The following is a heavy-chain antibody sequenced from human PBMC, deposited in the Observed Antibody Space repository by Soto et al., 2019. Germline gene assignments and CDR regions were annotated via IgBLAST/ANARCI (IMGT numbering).Heavy chain of an antibody. CDR1: GGSISDETHY. Sequence: SETLSLTCTVSGGSISDETHYWGCIRQPPGRGLEWIGYIYYSGSTYYNPSLKSRVTISVDTSKNQFSLKPSSVTAADTAVYYCARGMWELPFFGYWGQGTLVTVSS. V-gene: IGHV4-30-4*08. CDR2: IYYSGST. CDR3: ARGMWELPFFGY. D-gene: IGHD1-26*01. J-gene: IGHJ4*02.